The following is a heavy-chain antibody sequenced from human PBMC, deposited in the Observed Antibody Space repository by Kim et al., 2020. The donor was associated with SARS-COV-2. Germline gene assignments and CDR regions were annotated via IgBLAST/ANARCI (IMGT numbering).Heavy chain of an antibody. CDR3: ARQRRFCSSTSCYKTAFDY. CDR1: GGSISSSSYY. V-gene: IGHV4-39*01. CDR2: IYYSGST. J-gene: IGHJ4*02. D-gene: IGHD2-2*02. Sequence: SETLSLTCTVSGGSISSSSYYWGWIRQPPGKGLEWIGSIYYSGSTFYNPSLKSRVTTSVDTSKNQFSLKLRSVTAADTAVYYCARQRRFCSSTSCYKTAFDYWGQGTLVTVSS.